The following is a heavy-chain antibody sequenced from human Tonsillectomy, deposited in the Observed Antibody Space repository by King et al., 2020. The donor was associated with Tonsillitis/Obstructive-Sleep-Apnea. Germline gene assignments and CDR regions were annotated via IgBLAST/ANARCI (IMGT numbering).Heavy chain of an antibody. CDR1: GFTFSDYY. CDR3: TRSLAPLYYCWTYYYYYYYMDV. V-gene: IGHV3-11*05. J-gene: IGHJ6*03. CDR2: ISSSSSYT. Sequence: VQLVESGGGLVKPGGSLRLSCAASGFTFSDYYMSWSRQAPGKGLEWVSYISSSSSYTNYADSVKGRFTISRDNAKNSLYLQMNILRAEDTAVYYCTRSLAPLYYCWTYYYYYYYMDVWGKGTTVTVSS. D-gene: IGHD2-8*01.